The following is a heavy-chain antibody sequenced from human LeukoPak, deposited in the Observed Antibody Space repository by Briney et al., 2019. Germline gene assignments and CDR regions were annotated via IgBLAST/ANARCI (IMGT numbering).Heavy chain of an antibody. J-gene: IGHJ4*02. CDR3: AKVPGYSGYEGVDY. CDR2: ISGSGGST. Sequence: GGSLRLSCAASGFTFSSYAMSWVRQAPGKGLEWVSAISGSGGSTYHADSVKGRFTISRDNSKNTLYLQMNSLRAEDTAVYYCAKVPGYSGYEGVDYWGQGTLVTVSS. V-gene: IGHV3-23*01. D-gene: IGHD5-12*01. CDR1: GFTFSSYA.